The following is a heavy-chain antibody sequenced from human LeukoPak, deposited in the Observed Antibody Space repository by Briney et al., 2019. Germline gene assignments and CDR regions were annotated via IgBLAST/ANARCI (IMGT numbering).Heavy chain of an antibody. J-gene: IGHJ5*02. CDR3: ARERGSRAVAGTGWFAP. CDR2: INAYNGNT. V-gene: IGHV1-18*01. CDR1: GYTFTSYG. Sequence: ASVKVSCKASGYTFTSYGISWVRQAPGQGLEWMGWINAYNGNTNYAQKLQGRVTMTTDTSTSTAYMELRRLRSDDTGVYYCARERGSRAVAGTGWFAPWGQGNLVTVSS. D-gene: IGHD6-19*01.